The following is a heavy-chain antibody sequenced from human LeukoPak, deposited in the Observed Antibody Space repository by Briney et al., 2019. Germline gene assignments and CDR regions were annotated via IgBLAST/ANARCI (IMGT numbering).Heavy chain of an antibody. CDR2: IYYSGST. J-gene: IGHJ4*02. Sequence: SETLSLTCTVSGGSISSSSYYWGWIRQPPGKGLEWIGGIYYSGSTYYNPSLKSRVTISVDTSKIQFSLKLSSVTAADTAVYYCARTEGGYSYGYFDYWGQGTLVTVSS. CDR1: GGSISSSSYY. CDR3: ARTEGGYSYGYFDY. D-gene: IGHD5-18*01. V-gene: IGHV4-39*07.